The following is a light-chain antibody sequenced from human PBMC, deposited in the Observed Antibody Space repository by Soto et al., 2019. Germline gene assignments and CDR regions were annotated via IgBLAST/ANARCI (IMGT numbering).Light chain of an antibody. Sequence: IQMTQSPSTLSASVGDRVTITCRASQTINNWLAWYQQKPGKAPVLLIYDASNLESGVPSRFSGSASGTDFTLTIRGLQPDDFATYYCQQYTSYLWTFGQGTQVEI. V-gene: IGKV1-5*01. CDR1: QTINNW. CDR2: DAS. CDR3: QQYTSYLWT. J-gene: IGKJ1*01.